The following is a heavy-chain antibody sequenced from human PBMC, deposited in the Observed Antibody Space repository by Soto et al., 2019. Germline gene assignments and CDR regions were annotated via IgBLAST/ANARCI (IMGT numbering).Heavy chain of an antibody. D-gene: IGHD6-13*01. CDR2: INPNSGGT. CDR3: ARDLAAAAGTRNWFDP. V-gene: IGHV1-2*02. CDR1: GYTFTGYY. J-gene: IGHJ5*02. Sequence: QVQLVQSGAEVKKPGASVKVSCKASGYTFTGYYMRWVRQAPGQGLEWMGWINPNSGGTNYAQKFQGRVTMTRDTSISTAYMELSRLRSDDTSLYYCARDLAAAAGTRNWFDPWGQGTLVTVSS.